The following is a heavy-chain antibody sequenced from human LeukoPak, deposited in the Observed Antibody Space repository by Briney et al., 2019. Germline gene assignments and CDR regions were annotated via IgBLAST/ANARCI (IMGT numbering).Heavy chain of an antibody. CDR3: ARLPATAYCSGGSCYFRGYYYGMDV. Sequence: SETLSLTCTVSGGSISSHYWSWIRQPPGKGLEWIGYIYYSGSTNYNPSLKSRVTISVDTSKNQFSLKLSSVTAADTAVYYCARLPATAYCSGGSCYFRGYYYGMDVWGQGTTVTVSS. CDR2: IYYSGST. D-gene: IGHD2-15*01. CDR1: GGSISSHY. J-gene: IGHJ6*02. V-gene: IGHV4-59*08.